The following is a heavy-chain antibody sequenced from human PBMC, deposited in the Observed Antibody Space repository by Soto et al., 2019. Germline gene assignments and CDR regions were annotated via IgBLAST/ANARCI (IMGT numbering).Heavy chain of an antibody. CDR2: ISSNSATI. J-gene: IGHJ4*02. D-gene: IGHD3-16*01. CDR1: GFIADDYA. CDR3: VKDMKWGGMTTLHYCAS. Sequence: EVPLVESGGGLVQPGRSLRLSCVASGFIADDYAMHWVRQAPGKGLEWVSGISSNSATIDYAEPVKGRGTISRDNAKNSLFLQMSSVRPEDKAFYYCVKDMKWGGMTTLHYCASWGQGTLVTVSS. V-gene: IGHV3-9*02.